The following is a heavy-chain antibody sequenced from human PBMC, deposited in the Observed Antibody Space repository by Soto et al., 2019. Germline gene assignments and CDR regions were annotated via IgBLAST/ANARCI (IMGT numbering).Heavy chain of an antibody. CDR3: SRGIRRCGLLDH. J-gene: IGHJ4*02. V-gene: IGHV3-33*01. Sequence: GGSLRLSCAASGFTFTNHAMHWVRQAPGKGLEWVAAIWYDGTIKYYADSVKGRLTISRDNSKNTLYLQMNSLRAGDTAIYYYSRGIRRCGLLDHWGQGTPVTVSS. CDR2: IWYDGTIK. CDR1: GFTFTNHA. D-gene: IGHD3-10*01.